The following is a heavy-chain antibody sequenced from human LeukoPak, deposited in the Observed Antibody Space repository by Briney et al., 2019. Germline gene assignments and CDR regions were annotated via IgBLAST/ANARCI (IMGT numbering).Heavy chain of an antibody. V-gene: IGHV4-39*07. CDR3: ARAPGWRYNWNPRPFDY. D-gene: IGHD1-20*01. Sequence: PSETLSLTCSVSGDSISSSIYFWVWIRLPPGKGLEWIASVHSSGTTFFNPSLKSRVTISVDTSKNQFSLKLSSVTAADTAVYYCARAPGWRYNWNPRPFDYWGQGTLVTVSS. J-gene: IGHJ4*02. CDR1: GDSISSSIYF. CDR2: VHSSGTT.